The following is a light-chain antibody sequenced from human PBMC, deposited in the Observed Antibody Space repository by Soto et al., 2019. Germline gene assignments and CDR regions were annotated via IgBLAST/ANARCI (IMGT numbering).Light chain of an antibody. CDR2: EVT. CDR3: SSFVRGSPSWV. J-gene: IGLJ3*02. V-gene: IGLV2-14*01. CDR1: SSDVGNYNY. Sequence: QSALTQPASVSGSPGQSITISCTGTSSDVGNYNYVSWYQLHPGKAPKLMIYEVTNRPSGVSDRFSGSKSGNTASLTVSGLQAEDGGNFYCSSFVRGSPSWVFGGGTKLTVL.